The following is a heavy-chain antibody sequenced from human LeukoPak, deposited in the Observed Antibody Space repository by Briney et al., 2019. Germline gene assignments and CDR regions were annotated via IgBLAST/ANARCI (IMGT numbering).Heavy chain of an antibody. CDR1: GYSFTSYW. Sequence: GESLKISCKGSGYSFTSYWIGWVRQMPGKGLEWMGIIYPGDSDTRYSPSFQGQVTISADKSISTAYLQWSSLKASDTAMYYCARDGTYYYDSKDAFDIWGQGTRVTVSS. V-gene: IGHV5-51*01. D-gene: IGHD3-22*01. CDR3: ARDGTYYYDSKDAFDI. CDR2: IYPGDSDT. J-gene: IGHJ3*02.